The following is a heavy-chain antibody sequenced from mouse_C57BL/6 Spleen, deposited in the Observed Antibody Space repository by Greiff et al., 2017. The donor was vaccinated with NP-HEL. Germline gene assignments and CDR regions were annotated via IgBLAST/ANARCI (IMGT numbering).Heavy chain of an antibody. J-gene: IGHJ2*01. CDR2: IDPSDSYT. D-gene: IGHD1-1*01. V-gene: IGHV1-69*01. Sequence: QVQLQQSGAELVRPGASVTLSCKASGYTFTSYWMHWVKQRPGQGLEWIGEIDPSDSYTNYNQKFKGKSTLTVDKSSSTAYMQLSSLTSEDSAVYYCTTVVATKGYYFDYWGQGTTLTVSS. CDR1: GYTFTSYW. CDR3: TTVVATKGYYFDY.